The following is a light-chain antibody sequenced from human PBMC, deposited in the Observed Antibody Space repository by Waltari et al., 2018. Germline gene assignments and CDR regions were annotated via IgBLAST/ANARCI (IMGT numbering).Light chain of an antibody. Sequence: QSVLTQPPSASGTPGQRVTISCSGSSSNIGSNYVYWYQQLPGTAPKVLIYRNDTRPCGVPDRFSGSKSGTAASLAISGLRSEDEADYYCAAWDDSLSVGVFGGGTKLTVL. CDR1: SSNIGSNY. J-gene: IGLJ3*02. CDR3: AAWDDSLSVGV. V-gene: IGLV1-47*01. CDR2: RND.